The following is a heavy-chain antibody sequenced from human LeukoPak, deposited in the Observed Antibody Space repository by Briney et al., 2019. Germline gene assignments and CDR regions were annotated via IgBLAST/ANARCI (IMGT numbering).Heavy chain of an antibody. D-gene: IGHD3-10*01. CDR3: ARSPTLYFGADY. CDR2: IYYSGST. CDR1: GGSISGYY. V-gene: IGHV4-59*01. Sequence: SETLSLTCTVSGGSISGYYWSWIRQPPGKGLEWIGYIYYSGSTNYNPSLKSRVTISVDTSKNQFSLKLSSVTAADTAVYYCARSPTLYFGADYWGQGTLVTVSS. J-gene: IGHJ4*02.